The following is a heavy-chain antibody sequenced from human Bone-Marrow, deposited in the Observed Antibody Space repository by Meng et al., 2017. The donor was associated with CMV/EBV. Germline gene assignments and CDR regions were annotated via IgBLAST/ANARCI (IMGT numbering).Heavy chain of an antibody. CDR2: IYYSGST. CDR1: GGSISSSSYY. D-gene: IGHD2-2*01. J-gene: IGHJ5*02. V-gene: IGHV4-39*01. CDR3: ARHTRYCSSTSCYQMFNWLDP. Sequence: GTLRLTCTVSGGSISSSSYYWGWIRQPPGKGLEWIGSIYYSGSTYYNPSLKSRVTISVDTSKNQFSLKLSSVTAADTAVYYCARHTRYCSSTSCYQMFNWLDPWGQGTLVTVSS.